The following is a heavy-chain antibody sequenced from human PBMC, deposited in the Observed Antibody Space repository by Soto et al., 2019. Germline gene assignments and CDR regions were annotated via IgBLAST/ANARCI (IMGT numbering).Heavy chain of an antibody. D-gene: IGHD3-10*01. CDR3: ARENYYGSGSYTLNWFDP. J-gene: IGHJ5*02. CDR1: GGSVSSGSYY. CDR2: IYYSGST. Sequence: SESLSLTCTVSGGSVSSGSYYWSWIRQPPGKGLEWIGYIYYSGSTNYNPSLKSRVTISVDTSKNQFSLKLSSVTAADTAVYYCARENYYGSGSYTLNWFDPWGQGTLVTVSS. V-gene: IGHV4-61*01.